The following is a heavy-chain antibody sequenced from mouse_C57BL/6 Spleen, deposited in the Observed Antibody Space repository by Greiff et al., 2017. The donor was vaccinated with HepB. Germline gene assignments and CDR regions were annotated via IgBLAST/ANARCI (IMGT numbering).Heavy chain of an antibody. V-gene: IGHV5-4*01. CDR3: AREDITTVVGDY. CDR2: ISDGSSYT. D-gene: IGHD1-1*01. CDR1: GFTFSSYA. Sequence: EVKLVESGGGLVKPGGSLKLSCAASGFTFSSYAMSWVRQTPEKRLEWVATISDGSSYTYYPDNVKGRFTISRDNAKNNLYLQMSHLKSEDTAMYYCAREDITTVVGDYWGQGTTLTVSS. J-gene: IGHJ2*01.